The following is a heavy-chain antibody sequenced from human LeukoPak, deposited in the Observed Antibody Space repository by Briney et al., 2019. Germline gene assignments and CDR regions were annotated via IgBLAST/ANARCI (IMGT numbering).Heavy chain of an antibody. D-gene: IGHD5-18*01. V-gene: IGHV3-30*01. CDR2: ISYDGSNK. Sequence: GGPLRLSCAASGFTFRPYAMHWVRQAPGKGLEWGAVISYDGSNKFYADSVKGRFTTSRDNTKNTLFLQMNSLRAEDTAVFYCARNRSQRAYSYGPDGEWGQGTLVTVSS. J-gene: IGHJ4*02. CDR3: ARNRSQRAYSYGPDGE. CDR1: GFTFRPYA.